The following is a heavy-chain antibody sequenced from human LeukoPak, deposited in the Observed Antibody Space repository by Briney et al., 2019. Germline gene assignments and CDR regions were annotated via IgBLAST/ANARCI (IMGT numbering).Heavy chain of an antibody. CDR3: ARSARSYSRYDAFDI. D-gene: IGHD6-13*01. V-gene: IGHV3-23*01. J-gene: IGHJ3*02. Sequence: GGSLRLSCAASGFTFSDYYMSWIRQAPGKGLEWVSAISGSGGSTYYADSVKGRFTISRDNSKNTLYLQMNSLRAEDTAVYYCARSARSYSRYDAFDIWGQGTMVTVSS. CDR1: GFTFSDYY. CDR2: ISGSGGST.